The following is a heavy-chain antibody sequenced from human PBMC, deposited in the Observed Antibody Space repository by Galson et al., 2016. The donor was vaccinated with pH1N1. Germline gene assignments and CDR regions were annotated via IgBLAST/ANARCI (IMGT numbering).Heavy chain of an antibody. CDR1: GYRFTNYW. CDR3: ARQGGDNSGRGDFGAFDI. D-gene: IGHD6-19*01. CDR2: VYPADSDT. J-gene: IGHJ3*02. Sequence: QSGAEVKKPGDSLKISCKGSGYRFTNYWIGWVRQMPGKGLECVGLVYPADSDTRYRPSIQGQVTISVDNSNNTAYLQWCSLKASDTAIYYWARQGGDNSGRGDFGAFDIWGQGQWSPSLQ. V-gene: IGHV5-51*01.